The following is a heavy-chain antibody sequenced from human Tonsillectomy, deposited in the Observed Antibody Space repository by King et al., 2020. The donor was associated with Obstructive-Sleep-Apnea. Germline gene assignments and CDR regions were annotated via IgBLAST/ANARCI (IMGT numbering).Heavy chain of an antibody. Sequence: QVQLQQWGAGLLKPSETLSLTCAVYGGSFSGYYWSWIRQPPGKGLEWIGEINHSGSTNYNPSLKSRVTISVDTSKNQFSLKLSSVTAADTAVYYCARGEVGATEYFNYWGQGTLVTVSS. V-gene: IGHV4-34*01. CDR3: ARGEVGATEYFNY. CDR2: INHSGST. CDR1: GGSFSGYY. J-gene: IGHJ4*02. D-gene: IGHD1-26*01.